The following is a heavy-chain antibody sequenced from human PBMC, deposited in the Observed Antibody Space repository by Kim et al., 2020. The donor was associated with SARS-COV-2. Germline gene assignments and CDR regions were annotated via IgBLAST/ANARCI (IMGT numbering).Heavy chain of an antibody. V-gene: IGHV1-18*01. CDR2: VSAYNGNT. J-gene: IGHJ4*02. Sequence: ASVKVSCKASGYTFTSYGISWVRQAPGQGLEWMGWVSAYNGNTNYAQKLQGRVTMTTDTSPSIAYMELRSLRSDDTAVYYCAREGHYGDYGGWGQGTLVTVSS. CDR1: GYTFTSYG. CDR3: AREGHYGDYGG. D-gene: IGHD4-17*01.